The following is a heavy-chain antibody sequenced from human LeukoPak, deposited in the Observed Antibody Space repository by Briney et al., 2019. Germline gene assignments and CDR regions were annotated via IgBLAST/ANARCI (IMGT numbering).Heavy chain of an antibody. Sequence: PSETLSLTCTVSGGSISSYYWSWIRQPPGKGLEWIGYIYTSGSTNYNPSLKSRVTISVDTSKNQFSLKLSSATAADTAVYYCARRRGYDVPFDYWGQGTLVTVSS. V-gene: IGHV4-4*09. CDR3: ARRRGYDVPFDY. D-gene: IGHD5-12*01. CDR2: IYTSGST. J-gene: IGHJ4*02. CDR1: GGSISSYY.